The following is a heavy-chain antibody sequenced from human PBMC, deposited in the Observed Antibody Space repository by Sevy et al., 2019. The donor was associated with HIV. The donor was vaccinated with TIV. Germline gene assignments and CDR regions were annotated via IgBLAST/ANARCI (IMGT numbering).Heavy chain of an antibody. CDR3: ARHKFSSGYYRGYYFDY. V-gene: IGHV1-18*01. D-gene: IGHD3-22*01. Sequence: GSVKVSCKASGYIFTKYGISWVRQAPGQGLEWMGWISTDTDKTNHAQKLQGRVTMTTDTSTNTAYMELRSLRSDDTAVYYCARHKFSSGYYRGYYFDYWGQGTLVTVSS. CDR2: ISTDTDKT. J-gene: IGHJ4*02. CDR1: GYIFTKYG.